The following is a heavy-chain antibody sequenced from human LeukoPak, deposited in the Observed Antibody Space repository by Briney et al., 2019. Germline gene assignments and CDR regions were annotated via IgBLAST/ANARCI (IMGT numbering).Heavy chain of an antibody. CDR2: LYASGPT. J-gene: IGHJ4*02. Sequence: SETLSLTCTVSGVSISTYYWSWFRRPAGKGLEWIGRLYASGPTNYNPSLKSRVTMSVDTSKNQLSLNVNSVTVADTAVYFCARHTRMWGYFDYWGQGTLVAVSS. CDR3: ARHTRMWGYFDY. V-gene: IGHV4-4*07. D-gene: IGHD1-26*01. CDR1: GVSISTYY.